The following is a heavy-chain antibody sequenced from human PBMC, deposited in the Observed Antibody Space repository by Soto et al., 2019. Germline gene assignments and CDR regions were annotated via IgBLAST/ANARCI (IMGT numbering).Heavy chain of an antibody. CDR2: ISAYTGNT. CDR3: ARPQNDILTDSYTTYCDP. D-gene: IGHD3-9*01. V-gene: IGHV1-18*01. Sequence: QVQLVQSGAEVKKPGASVKVSCKASGFTFSNYGITWLRQVPGQGLAWMGWISAYTGNTVHAQEYQGRLTMTTDTSTSTAYMERRSLRPDDTAVYYCARPQNDILTDSYTTYCDPWGQGTRVTVSS. CDR1: GFTFSNYG. J-gene: IGHJ5*02.